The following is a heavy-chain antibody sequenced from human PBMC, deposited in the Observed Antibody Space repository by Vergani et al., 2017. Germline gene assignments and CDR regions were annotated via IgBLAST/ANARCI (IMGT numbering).Heavy chain of an antibody. Sequence: QVQLVQSGAEVKKPGASVKVSCKASGYTFTSYDINWVRQATGQGLEWMGWMNPNSGNTGYAQKFQGRVTMTRNNAISTAYMELSILRADDTAVYYCSGGYVDQLWKLGCWFDPWGQGTLVTVSS. CDR1: GYTFTSYD. V-gene: IGHV1-8*01. J-gene: IGHJ5*02. CDR3: SGGYVDQLWKLGCWFDP. D-gene: IGHD7-27*01. CDR2: MNPNSGNT.